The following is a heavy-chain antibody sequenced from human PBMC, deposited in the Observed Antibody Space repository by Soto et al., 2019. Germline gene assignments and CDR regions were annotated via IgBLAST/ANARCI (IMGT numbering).Heavy chain of an antibody. J-gene: IGHJ4*02. D-gene: IGHD6-19*01. Sequence: EVQLLESGGGLVKPGGSLRLSCAASGFTFSGYAMSWVRQAPGRGLEWVSAISGSGDKTFYADSVKGRFTISRDNSKSTLYLQMNSLRAEDTAIYYCAKDPEIGGGVAVAGRWGQGTLVTVSS. CDR1: GFTFSGYA. CDR2: ISGSGDKT. CDR3: AKDPEIGGGVAVAGR. V-gene: IGHV3-23*01.